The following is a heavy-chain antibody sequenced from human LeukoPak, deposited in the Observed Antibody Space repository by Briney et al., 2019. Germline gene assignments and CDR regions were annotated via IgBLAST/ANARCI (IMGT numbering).Heavy chain of an antibody. CDR2: ISGGGSGT. CDR3: AKSADFSPYSRNRVLDY. D-gene: IGHD6-13*01. CDR1: GFTFSSYW. V-gene: IGHV3-23*01. J-gene: IGHJ4*02. Sequence: GGSLRLSCAASGFTFSSYWMHWARQAPGKGLEWVSAISGGGSGTYYADSVQGRFTISRDNPKNMLYLQMNSLRAEDTAVYYCAKSADFSPYSRNRVLDYWGQGILVTVSS.